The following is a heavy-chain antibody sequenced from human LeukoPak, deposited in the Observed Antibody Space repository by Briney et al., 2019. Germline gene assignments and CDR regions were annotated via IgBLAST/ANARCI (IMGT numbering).Heavy chain of an antibody. V-gene: IGHV1-18*01. J-gene: IGHJ5*02. CDR2: ISAYNGNT. CDR3: AFGSVVRAEGRWFDP. CDR1: GYTFTSYG. D-gene: IGHD2-2*01. Sequence: ASVKVSCKASGYTFTSYGISWVRQAPGQGLEWMGWISAYNGNTNYAQKLQGRVTMTTDTSTSTAYMELRSLRADDTAVYYCAFGSVVRAEGRWFDPWGQGTLVTVSS.